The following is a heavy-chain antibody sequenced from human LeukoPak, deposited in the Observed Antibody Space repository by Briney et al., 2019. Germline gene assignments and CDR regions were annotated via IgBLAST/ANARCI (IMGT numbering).Heavy chain of an antibody. CDR1: GFTFSSYG. Sequence: GGSLRLSCAAAGFTFSSYGMHWVRQAPGKGLEWVAFIRYDGSNKYYADSVKGRFTISRDNSKNTLYLQMNSLRAEDTAVYYCAKVHSSGWFFDYWGQGTLVTVSS. D-gene: IGHD6-19*01. CDR3: AKVHSSGWFFDY. V-gene: IGHV3-30*02. J-gene: IGHJ4*02. CDR2: IRYDGSNK.